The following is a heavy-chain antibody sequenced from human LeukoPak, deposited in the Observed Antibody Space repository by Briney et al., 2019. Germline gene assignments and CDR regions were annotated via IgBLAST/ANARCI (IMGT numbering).Heavy chain of an antibody. CDR1: GGSISSGSYY. CDR3: ARCLTIFGVVNYYYMDV. J-gene: IGHJ6*03. CDR2: IYTSGST. Sequence: SQTLSLTCTVSGGSISSGSYYWSWIRQPAGKGLEWIGRIYTSGSTNYNPSLKSRVTISVDTSKNQFSLKLSSVTAADTAVYYCARCLTIFGVVNYYYMDVWGKGTTVTVSS. V-gene: IGHV4-61*02. D-gene: IGHD3-3*01.